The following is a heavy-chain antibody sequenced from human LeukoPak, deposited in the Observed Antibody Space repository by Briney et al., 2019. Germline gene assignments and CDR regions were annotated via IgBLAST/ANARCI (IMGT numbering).Heavy chain of an antibody. Sequence: PSETLSLTCTVSGGSISNYYWSWMRQPPGKGLEWIGYIYYDGSTNYNTSLKSRVTTSVEASKNQSSLKLSSLTAADTPGYYCAGHRYSSSWCAYWGQGILVTVSS. CDR3: AGHRYSSSWCAY. V-gene: IGHV4-59*08. D-gene: IGHD6-13*01. CDR2: IYYDGST. CDR1: GGSISNYY. J-gene: IGHJ4*02.